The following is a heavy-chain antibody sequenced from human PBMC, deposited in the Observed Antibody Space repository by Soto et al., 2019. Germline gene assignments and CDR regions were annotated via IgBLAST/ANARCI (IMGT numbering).Heavy chain of an antibody. CDR3: AKDYEPLIGYSSNPDYYYGMDG. D-gene: IGHD3-9*01. CDR2: ISYDGSKT. V-gene: IGHV3-30*18. Sequence: PGWSLRLSCEASGFTFRSYGMHWVRQAPGKGLEWVAFISYDGSKTYYADSVKGRFTNSRDNFKKTVFLQMNRLRAEDTAVYYCAKDYEPLIGYSSNPDYYYGMDGWGQGTTVTVSS. CDR1: GFTFRSYG. J-gene: IGHJ6*02.